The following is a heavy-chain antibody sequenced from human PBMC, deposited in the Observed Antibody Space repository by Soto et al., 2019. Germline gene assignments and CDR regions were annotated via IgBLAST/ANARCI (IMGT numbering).Heavy chain of an antibody. CDR3: AKGGPFDF. Sequence: PGGSLRLSCAASGFTFSSYTMNWVRQPPGKGLEEVSGIGGRGVSTYYADSVHGRFTISRDNSKNTLYLQLNSLRAEDTAVYHCAKGGPFDFWGQGALVTVSS. J-gene: IGHJ4*02. CDR2: IGGRGVST. CDR1: GFTFSSYT. V-gene: IGHV3-23*01. D-gene: IGHD1-26*01.